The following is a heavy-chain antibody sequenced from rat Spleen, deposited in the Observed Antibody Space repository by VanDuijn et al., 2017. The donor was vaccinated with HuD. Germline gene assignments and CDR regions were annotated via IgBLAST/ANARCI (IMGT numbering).Heavy chain of an antibody. J-gene: IGHJ2*01. D-gene: IGHD1-4*01. CDR3: TTEANYPGSYFDY. Sequence: EVQLVESGGGLVQPGRSLKLSCAASGFTFSDYRMAWVRQAPTKGLEWVATLSYDGSTTYYRDSVKGRFTISRDNAENTLYLQMDSLRSEDTATYYCTTEANYPGSYFDYWGQGVMVTVSS. CDR2: LSYDGSTT. V-gene: IGHV5-29*01. CDR1: GFTFSDYR.